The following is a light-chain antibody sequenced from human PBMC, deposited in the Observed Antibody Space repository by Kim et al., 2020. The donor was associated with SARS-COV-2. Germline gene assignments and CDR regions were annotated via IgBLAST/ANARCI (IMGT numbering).Light chain of an antibody. CDR3: QQYKNWPPIT. V-gene: IGKV3D-15*01. J-gene: IGKJ5*01. Sequence: VMTQSPATLSVSPVERATLSCRASQSVSTDLAWYQQKSGQAPRLLIYGASTRATGIPARFSGSGSGTEFTLTISGLQSEDLAVYYCQQYKNWPPITFVPGTRLEIK. CDR2: GAS. CDR1: QSVSTD.